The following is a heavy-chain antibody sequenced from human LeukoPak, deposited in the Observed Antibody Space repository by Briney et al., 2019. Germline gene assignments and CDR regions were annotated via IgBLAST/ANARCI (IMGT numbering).Heavy chain of an antibody. V-gene: IGHV1-18*01. Sequence: ASVKVSCKASGYTFTSYGISWVRQAPGQGLEWMGWISAYNGNTNYAQKLQGRVTMTTDTTTSTAYMELRSLRSDDTAVYYCARDPSYYYGSGSYGGYFDYWGQGTLVTVSS. CDR3: ARDPSYYYGSGSYGGYFDY. CDR1: GYTFTSYG. CDR2: ISAYNGNT. D-gene: IGHD3-10*01. J-gene: IGHJ4*02.